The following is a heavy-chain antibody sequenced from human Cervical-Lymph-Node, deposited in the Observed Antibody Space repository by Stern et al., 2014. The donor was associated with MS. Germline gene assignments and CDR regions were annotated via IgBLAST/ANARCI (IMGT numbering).Heavy chain of an antibody. CDR2: ISGGGGSP. V-gene: IGHV3-23*04. CDR3: AKDYPNIVVVPAAH. Sequence: EVQLVESGGGLVQPGGSLRLSCAASGFTFSSYAMSWVRQAPGKGLELVSAISGGGGSPSYADSVKGRFTISRDNSKNTLYLQMNSLRAEDTAVYYCAKDYPNIVVVPAAHWGQGTLVTVSS. CDR1: GFTFSSYA. D-gene: IGHD2-2*01. J-gene: IGHJ4*02.